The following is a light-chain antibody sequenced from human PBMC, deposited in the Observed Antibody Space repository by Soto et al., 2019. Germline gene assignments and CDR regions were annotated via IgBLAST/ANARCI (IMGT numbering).Light chain of an antibody. V-gene: IGKV3-20*01. Sequence: EIVLTQSPGTLSLSPGERATLSCRASQSVSSSYLAWYQQKPVQAPRLLIYGASSRATGIPDRCSGSGSGTDFTLTISRLEPEDFEVYYCQQYGSSPRTFGQGTKVDIK. CDR3: QQYGSSPRT. J-gene: IGKJ1*01. CDR1: QSVSSSY. CDR2: GAS.